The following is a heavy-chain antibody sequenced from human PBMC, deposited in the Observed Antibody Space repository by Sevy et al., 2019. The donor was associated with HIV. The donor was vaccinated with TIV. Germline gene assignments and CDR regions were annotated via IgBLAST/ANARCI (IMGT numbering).Heavy chain of an antibody. CDR3: ARDRKGLLWFGEDYYYMDV. Sequence: ASVKVSCKASGYTFTGYYMHWVRQAPGQGLEWMGWINPNSGGTNYAQKFQGRVTMTRDTSISTAYMELSRLRSDDTAVYYCARDRKGLLWFGEDYYYMDVWGKGTTVTVSS. V-gene: IGHV1-2*02. CDR2: INPNSGGT. CDR1: GYTFTGYY. D-gene: IGHD3-10*01. J-gene: IGHJ6*03.